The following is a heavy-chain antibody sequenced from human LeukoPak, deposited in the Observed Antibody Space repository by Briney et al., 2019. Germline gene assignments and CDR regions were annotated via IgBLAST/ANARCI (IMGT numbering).Heavy chain of an antibody. CDR3: AREEVYYDSSGYYYFDY. J-gene: IGHJ4*02. D-gene: IGHD3-22*01. CDR2: INLNGGST. CDR1: GITFDDYG. Sequence: GSLRLSCAASGITFDDYGISWVRQAPGKGLEWVSGINLNGGSTGYADSVKGRFTISRDNAKNSLYLQMNSLRAEDTALYYCAREEVYYDSSGYYYFDYWGQGTLVTVSS. V-gene: IGHV3-20*04.